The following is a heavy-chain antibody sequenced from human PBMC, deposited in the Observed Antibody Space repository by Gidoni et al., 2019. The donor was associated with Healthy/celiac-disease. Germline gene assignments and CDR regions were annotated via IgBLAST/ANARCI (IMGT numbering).Heavy chain of an antibody. CDR3: ARQGDYGDYFDY. CDR2: IYSSGST. V-gene: IGHV4-59*08. J-gene: IGHJ4*02. CDR1: GGSISSYY. D-gene: IGHD4-17*01. Sequence: QVQLQESGPGLVKPSETLSLTSPVSGGSISSYYWSWIRQPPGKGLEWIGYIYSSGSTNYNPPLKSRVTIAVDTSKNQCSLKLSSVTAADTAVYYCARQGDYGDYFDYWGQGTLVTVSS.